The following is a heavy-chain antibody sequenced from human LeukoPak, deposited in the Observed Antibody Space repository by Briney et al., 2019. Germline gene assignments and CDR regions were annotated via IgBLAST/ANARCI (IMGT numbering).Heavy chain of an antibody. J-gene: IGHJ4*02. Sequence: ASVKVSCKASGGTFSSYGFNWVRQAPGQGLEWMGWISSYNGNTHYAQNLQGRVIMTIDTSTSTAYMELRSLSSDDTAVYYCARDLYSRRMDYYGSGSYLAYWGQGTLVTVSS. D-gene: IGHD3-10*01. V-gene: IGHV1-18*01. CDR3: ARDLYSRRMDYYGSGSYLAY. CDR2: ISSYNGNT. CDR1: GGTFSSYG.